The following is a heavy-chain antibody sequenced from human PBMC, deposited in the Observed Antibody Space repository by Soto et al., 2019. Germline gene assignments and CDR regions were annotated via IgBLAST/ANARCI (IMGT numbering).Heavy chain of an antibody. CDR3: ARVLGGFPNFDF. J-gene: IGHJ4*02. CDR1: VFTFSSYG. V-gene: IGHV3-30*03. CDR2: ISYDGSDK. Sequence: GGSLRVSCAASVFTFSSYGLHWVRQPPGKGLEWLAFISYDGSDKFYADSVKGRFTISRDSSKNTLYLQLNSLRAEDTAVYYCARVLGGFPNFDFWVQGTLVTVSS. D-gene: IGHD2-15*01.